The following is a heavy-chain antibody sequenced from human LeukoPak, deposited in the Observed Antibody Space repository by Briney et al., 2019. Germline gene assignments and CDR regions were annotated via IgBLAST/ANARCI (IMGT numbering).Heavy chain of an antibody. Sequence: GESLKISCKGSGYSFTGYWIGWVRQMPWKGLEWMGIIYPGDSDTRYSPSFQGQVTISADKSISTAYLQWSSLKASDTAMYYCARRYTSAWCDFDYWGQGTLVTVSS. CDR2: IYPGDSDT. CDR1: GYSFTGYW. D-gene: IGHD6-19*01. CDR3: ARRYTSAWCDFDY. V-gene: IGHV5-51*01. J-gene: IGHJ4*02.